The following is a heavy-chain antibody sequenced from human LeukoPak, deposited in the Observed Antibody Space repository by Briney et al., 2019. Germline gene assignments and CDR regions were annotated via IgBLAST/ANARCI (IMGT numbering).Heavy chain of an antibody. J-gene: IGHJ4*02. CDR3: VTLGATNFDY. Sequence: ASVKVPCKASGYTFTAYYIHWVRQAPGQGLEWMGWINPNSGGTNYAQKFQGRVTMTRDTSISTVYMELSRLRSDDTAVYYCVTLGATNFDYWGQGTLVTVSS. CDR2: INPNSGGT. V-gene: IGHV1-2*02. CDR1: GYTFTAYY. D-gene: IGHD1-26*01.